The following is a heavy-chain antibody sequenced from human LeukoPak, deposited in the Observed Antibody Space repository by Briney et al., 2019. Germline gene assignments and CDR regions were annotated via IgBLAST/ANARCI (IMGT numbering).Heavy chain of an antibody. CDR2: ISSSSSTT. D-gene: IGHD1-26*01. CDR3: AKVMYGGISFSVDY. V-gene: IGHV3-48*02. J-gene: IGHJ4*02. Sequence: GGSLRLSCLASVFTFSGYSMNCVRQAPGKGLGRVSYISSSSSTTNYADSVKGRFTISRDNAKNSLYLQMNSLRDEDTAVYYCAKVMYGGISFSVDYWGQGTLVTVSS. CDR1: VFTFSGYS.